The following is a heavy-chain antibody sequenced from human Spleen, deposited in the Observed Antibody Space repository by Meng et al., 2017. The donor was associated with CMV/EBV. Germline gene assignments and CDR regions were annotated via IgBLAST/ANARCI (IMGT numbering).Heavy chain of an antibody. CDR3: ARALGSSPIFGVVRTNWFDP. D-gene: IGHD3-3*01. Sequence: SETLSLTCAVYGGSFSGYYWSWIRQPPGKGLEWIGEINHSGSTNYNPSLKSRVTISVDTSKNQFSLKLSSVTAADTAVYYCARALGSSPIFGVVRTNWFDPWGQGTLVTVSS. V-gene: IGHV4-34*01. CDR2: INHSGST. CDR1: GGSFSGYY. J-gene: IGHJ5*02.